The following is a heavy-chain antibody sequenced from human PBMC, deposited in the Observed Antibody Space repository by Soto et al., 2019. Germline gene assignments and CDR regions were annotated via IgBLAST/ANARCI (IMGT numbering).Heavy chain of an antibody. D-gene: IGHD6-13*01. CDR2: IIPIFDTA. CDR3: ARDVGFRQQLFVFDT. J-gene: IGHJ4*02. CDR1: GGTFNNFA. V-gene: IGHV1-69*01. Sequence: QVQLVQSGAEVKGPGSSVKVSCKAFGGTFNNFAFSWVRQAPGQGLEWMGGIIPIFDTANYAQSFQGRVTITADESTSTVYMELSSLRSGDTAIYYCARDVGFRQQLFVFDTWGQGTLVTVSS.